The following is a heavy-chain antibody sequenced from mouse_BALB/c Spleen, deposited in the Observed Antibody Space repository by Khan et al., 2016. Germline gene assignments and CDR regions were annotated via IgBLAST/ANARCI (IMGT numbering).Heavy chain of an antibody. Sequence: VQLQQSGPELVKPGASVKISCKASGYTFTDYNMHWVKQSHGKSLEWIGYIYPYNGGTGYNQKFKSKATLTVDNSSSTAYMELRSLTSEDSAVYYCARGSPGGFAYWGQGTLVTVSA. CDR3: ARGSPGGFAY. CDR2: IYPYNGGT. V-gene: IGHV1S29*02. D-gene: IGHD4-1*01. J-gene: IGHJ3*01. CDR1: GYTFTDYN.